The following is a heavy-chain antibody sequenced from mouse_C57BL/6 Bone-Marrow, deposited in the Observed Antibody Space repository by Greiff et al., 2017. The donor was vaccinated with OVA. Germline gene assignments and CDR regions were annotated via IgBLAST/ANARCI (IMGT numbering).Heavy chain of an antibody. CDR2: INPSSGYT. CDR1: GYTFTSYT. CDR3: ARRGAYFCWYFDV. Sequence: QVQLKESGAELARPGASVKMSCKASGYTFTSYTMHWVKQRPGQGLEWIGYINPSSGYTKYNQKFKDKATLTADKSSSTAYMQLSSLTSEDSAVYYCARRGAYFCWYFDVWGIGTTVTVSS. V-gene: IGHV1-4*01. D-gene: IGHD2-10*01. J-gene: IGHJ1*03.